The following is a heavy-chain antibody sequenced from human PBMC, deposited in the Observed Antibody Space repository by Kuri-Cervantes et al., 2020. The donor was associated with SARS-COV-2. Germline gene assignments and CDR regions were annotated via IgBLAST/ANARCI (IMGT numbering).Heavy chain of an antibody. J-gene: IGHJ4*02. CDR3: ARSSDTAMERELDY. CDR2: TSFDGSKK. V-gene: IGHV3-30*04. CDR1: GFTFSSYA. Sequence: GGSLRLSCVVSGFTFSSYAMHWVRQAPGKGLEWVAVTSFDGSKKYYADSVKGRVTISRDNSKSTLYLQLNSLRPEDTAVYYCARSSDTAMERELDYWGQGTLVTVSS. D-gene: IGHD5-18*01.